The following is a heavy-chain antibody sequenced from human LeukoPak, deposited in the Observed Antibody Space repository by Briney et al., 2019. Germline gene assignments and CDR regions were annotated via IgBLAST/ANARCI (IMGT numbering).Heavy chain of an antibody. V-gene: IGHV1-46*01. CDR3: ASGVGDYYGSGSPS. CDR1: GYTFTSYY. J-gene: IGHJ4*02. Sequence: ASVKVSCKASGYTFTSYYMHWVRQAPGQGLEWMGIINPSGGSTSYAQKFQGRVTMTRNTSISTAYMELSSLRSEDTAVYYCASGVGDYYGSGSPSWGQGTLVTVSS. CDR2: INPSGGST. D-gene: IGHD3-10*01.